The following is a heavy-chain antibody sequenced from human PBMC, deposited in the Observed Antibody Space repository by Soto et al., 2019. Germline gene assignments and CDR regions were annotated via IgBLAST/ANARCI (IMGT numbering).Heavy chain of an antibody. D-gene: IGHD2-8*01. Sequence: QVQLVQSGAEVKKPGASVKVSCKASGYTFTSYDINWVRQATGQGLEWMGWMNPNSGNTGYAQKFQGRVTMTRNTSISTAYMELSSLRSEDTAVYYCARDALMVYAPMPNWFDPWGQGTLVTVSS. V-gene: IGHV1-8*01. CDR2: MNPNSGNT. CDR1: GYTFTSYD. CDR3: ARDALMVYAPMPNWFDP. J-gene: IGHJ5*02.